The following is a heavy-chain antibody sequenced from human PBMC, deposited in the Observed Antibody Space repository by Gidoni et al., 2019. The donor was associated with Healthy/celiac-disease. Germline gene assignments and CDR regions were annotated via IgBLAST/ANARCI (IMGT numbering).Heavy chain of an antibody. CDR1: GYTFTGYY. V-gene: IGHV1-2*02. CDR3: ARERLPGIAAAGTSEIGYYYYGMDV. Sequence: QVQLVQSGAEVKKPGASVKVSCKASGYTFTGYYMPWVRQAPGQGLEWMGWINPNSGGTNYAQKFQGRVTMTRDTSISTAYMELSRLRSDDTAVYYCARERLPGIAAAGTSEIGYYYYGMDVWGQGTTVTVSS. D-gene: IGHD6-13*01. J-gene: IGHJ6*02. CDR2: INPNSGGT.